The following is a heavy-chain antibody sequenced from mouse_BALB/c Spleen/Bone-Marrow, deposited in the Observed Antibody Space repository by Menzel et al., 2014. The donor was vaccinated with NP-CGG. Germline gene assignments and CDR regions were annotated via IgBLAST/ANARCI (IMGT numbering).Heavy chain of an antibody. D-gene: IGHD1-1*01. V-gene: IGHV7-3*02. J-gene: IGHJ2*01. CDR3: ARDSRSTVSHFDY. Sequence: EAQRVDSGGGLVHPGGSLRPSCATSGFTFTDYYMNWVRQPPGKALEWLGFIRNKANGYTTEYSASVKGRFTISRDNSQSILYLQMNTLRAEDSATYYCARDSRSTVSHFDYWNEGATITIYS. CDR1: GFTFTDYY. CDR2: IRNKANGYTT.